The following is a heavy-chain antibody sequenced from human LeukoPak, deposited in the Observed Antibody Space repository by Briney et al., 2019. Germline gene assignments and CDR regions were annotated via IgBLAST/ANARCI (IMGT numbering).Heavy chain of an antibody. CDR3: ARQELLWFGESPSYGMDV. D-gene: IGHD3-10*01. CDR2: INHSGST. V-gene: IGHV4-34*01. Sequence: PSETLSLTCAVYGGSFSGYYWSWIRQPPGKGLEWIGEINHSGSTNYNPSLKSRVTISVDTSKNQFSLKLSSVTAADTAVYYCARQELLWFGESPSYGMDVWGQGTTVTVSS. CDR1: GGSFSGYY. J-gene: IGHJ6*02.